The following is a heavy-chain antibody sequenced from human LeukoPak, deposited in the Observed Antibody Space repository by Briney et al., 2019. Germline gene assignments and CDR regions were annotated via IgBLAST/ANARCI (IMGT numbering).Heavy chain of an antibody. CDR2: IYYSGST. CDR3: ARLSRGRWVYYFDY. V-gene: IGHV4-39*01. D-gene: IGHD3-10*01. Sequence: SETLSLTCTVSGGSISSSSYYWGWIRQPPGKGLEWIGSIYYSGSTYNNPSLKTLTTISVDTAKYQFFLNLSSVTAADTAVYYCARLSRGRWVYYFDYWGQGTLVTVSS. CDR1: GGSISSSSYY. J-gene: IGHJ4*02.